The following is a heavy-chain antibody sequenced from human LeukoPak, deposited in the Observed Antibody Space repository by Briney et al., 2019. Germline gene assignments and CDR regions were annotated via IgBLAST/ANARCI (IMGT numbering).Heavy chain of an antibody. CDR2: ISSSSSYI. V-gene: IGHV3-21*01. CDR1: GFTFSSYS. Sequence: PGGSLRLSCAASGFTFSSYSMNWVRQAPGKGLEWVSSISSSSSYIYYADSVKGRFTISRDNAKNSLYLQMNSLRAEDTAVYYRREPIHIVVVTAIPDAFDIWGQGTMVTVSS. CDR3: REPIHIVVVTAIPDAFDI. J-gene: IGHJ3*02. D-gene: IGHD2-21*02.